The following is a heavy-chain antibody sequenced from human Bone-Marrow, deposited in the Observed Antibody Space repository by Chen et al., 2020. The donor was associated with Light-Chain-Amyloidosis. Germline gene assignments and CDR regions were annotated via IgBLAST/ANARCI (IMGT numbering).Heavy chain of an antibody. CDR2: IKSDGSIT. V-gene: IGHV3-74*01. CDR1: GFTFSGYW. D-gene: IGHD3-10*01. CDR3: AITAAGEH. J-gene: IGHJ4*02. Sequence: EVQLVESGGDLVQPGGSLRLACEASGFTFSGYWMHWVRQAPGKGLVWVSRIKSDGSITNYADSVKGRFTISRDNAKNTLYLQMNSLTVDDTAVYYCAITAAGEHWGQGTLVSVSS.